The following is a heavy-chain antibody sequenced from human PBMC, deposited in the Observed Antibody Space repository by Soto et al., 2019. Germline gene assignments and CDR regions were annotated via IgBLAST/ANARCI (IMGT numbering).Heavy chain of an antibody. Sequence: EALSLRCRVALGSTGNFYWSWIRQQQVKVLNWIVYIYYSGSTNYNPSLKSRVTISVETAKNQFSLKLSSVTAADTAVYYCARALIPPYYHYYYYHYGIDVRGQAPTVTVSS. CDR2: IYYSGST. CDR3: ARALIPPYYHYYYYHYGIDV. CDR1: LGSTGNFY. D-gene: IGHD3-16*01. V-gene: IGHV4-59*01. J-gene: IGHJ6*02.